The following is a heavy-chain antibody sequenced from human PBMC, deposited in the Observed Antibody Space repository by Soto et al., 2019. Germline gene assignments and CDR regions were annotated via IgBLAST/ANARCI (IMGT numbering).Heavy chain of an antibody. J-gene: IGHJ5*02. CDR1: GLTFSTDE. V-gene: IGHV3-48*03. CDR3: LREGGSLAFDP. Sequence: EVQLVASGGDLVPPGGSLRLSCAVSGLTFSTDEMNWVRQAPGKGLEWLAYISYTSTTIKYADSVKGRFAASRDNAKKSLYLQMNNPRVEDTPIYYCLREGGSLAFDPWGQGTLVTVSS. CDR2: ISYTSTTI. D-gene: IGHD1-1*01.